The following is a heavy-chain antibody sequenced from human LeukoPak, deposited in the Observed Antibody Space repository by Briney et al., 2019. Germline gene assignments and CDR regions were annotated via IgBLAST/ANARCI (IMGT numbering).Heavy chain of an antibody. CDR1: GFTFSSYA. V-gene: IGHV3-64D*06. D-gene: IGHD3-10*01. J-gene: IGHJ4*02. Sequence: GGSLRLSCSASGFTFSSYAMHWVRQAPGKGLEYVSAISSNGGSTYYADSVKGRFTISRDNSKNTLNLQMSSPRAEDTAVYYCVKDAVTMVRGYYFDYWGQGTLVTVSS. CDR2: ISSNGGST. CDR3: VKDAVTMVRGYYFDY.